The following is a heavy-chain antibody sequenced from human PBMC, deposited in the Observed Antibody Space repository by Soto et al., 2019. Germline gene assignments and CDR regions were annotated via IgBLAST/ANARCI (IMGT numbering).Heavy chain of an antibody. CDR2: IFHSGST. Sequence: PWETLSLTCAVSGGSISSGGYSWSWIRQPPGKGLEWIGYIFHSGSTYYNPSLKSRVTITVDTSKNQFSLKLSSVTAADTAVYYCARGGYSSKYYFYYGMDVSGHGTTVTVSS. D-gene: IGHD5-18*01. J-gene: IGHJ6*02. CDR3: ARGGYSSKYYFYYGMDV. V-gene: IGHV4-30-2*01. CDR1: GGSISSGGYS.